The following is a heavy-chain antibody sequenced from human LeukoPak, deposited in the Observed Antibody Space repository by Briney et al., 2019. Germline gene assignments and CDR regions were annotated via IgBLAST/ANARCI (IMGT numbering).Heavy chain of an antibody. CDR3: ATAYNYGRDAFDI. CDR1: GYTFTSYY. V-gene: IGHV1-46*01. Sequence: ASVKVSCKASGYTFTSYYMHWVRQAPGQGLEWMGIINPSGGSTSYAQKFQGRVTMTRDTSTSTVYMELSSLGSEDTAVYYCATAYNYGRDAFDIWGQGTMVTVSS. D-gene: IGHD5-18*01. J-gene: IGHJ3*02. CDR2: INPSGGST.